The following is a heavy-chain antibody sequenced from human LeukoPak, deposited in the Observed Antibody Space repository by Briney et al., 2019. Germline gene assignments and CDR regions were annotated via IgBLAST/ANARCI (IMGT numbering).Heavy chain of an antibody. Sequence: GASVKVSCTASGYTFTGYYMHWGRQAPGQGLEWMGWINPNSGGTNNAQKFQGRVTMTRDTSISTAYMELSRLRSDDTAVYYCARVYEADYGDYELGAMDVWGKGTTVTVSS. CDR1: GYTFTGYY. CDR2: INPNSGGT. V-gene: IGHV1-2*02. D-gene: IGHD4-17*01. CDR3: ARVYEADYGDYELGAMDV. J-gene: IGHJ6*03.